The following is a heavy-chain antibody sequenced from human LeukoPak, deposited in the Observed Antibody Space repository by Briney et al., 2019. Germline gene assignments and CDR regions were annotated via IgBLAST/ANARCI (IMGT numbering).Heavy chain of an antibody. CDR2: ISSSSSYI. CDR1: GFTFSSYS. CDR3: ARDQTADAFDI. D-gene: IGHD1-1*01. V-gene: IGHV3-21*01. J-gene: IGHJ3*02. Sequence: GGSLRLSCAASGFTFSSYSMNWVRQAPGKGLEWVSSISSSSSYIYYADSVKGRFTISRDNAKNSLYLQMNSLRAEDTAVYYGARDQTADAFDIWGQGTMVTVSS.